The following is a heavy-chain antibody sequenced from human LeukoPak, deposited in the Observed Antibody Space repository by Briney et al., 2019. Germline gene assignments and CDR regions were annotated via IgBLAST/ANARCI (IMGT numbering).Heavy chain of an antibody. D-gene: IGHD5-24*01. J-gene: IGHJ6*02. CDR2: ISHSGST. V-gene: IGHV4-34*01. CDR3: ARGMAVYYYYGMDI. Sequence: KPSETLSLTCAVYGGSFSGYYWSWIRQPPGKGLEWIGEISHSGSTNYNPSLKSRVTISVDTSKNQFSLKLSSVTAADTAVYYCARGMAVYYYYGMDIWGQGTTVTVSS. CDR1: GGSFSGYY.